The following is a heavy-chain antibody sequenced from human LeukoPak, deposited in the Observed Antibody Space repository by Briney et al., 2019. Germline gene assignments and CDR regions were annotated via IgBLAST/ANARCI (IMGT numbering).Heavy chain of an antibody. CDR2: ISYDGSNK. J-gene: IGHJ4*02. D-gene: IGHD3-10*01. V-gene: IGHV3-30-3*01. CDR3: ARETYYYGSGSYYGPLDY. CDR1: GFTFSSYA. Sequence: PGGSLRLSCAASGFTFSSYAMHWVRQAPGKGLEWVAVISYDGSNKYYADSVKGRFTTSRDNSKNTLYLQMNSLRAEDTAVYYCARETYYYGSGSYYGPLDYWGQGTLVTVPS.